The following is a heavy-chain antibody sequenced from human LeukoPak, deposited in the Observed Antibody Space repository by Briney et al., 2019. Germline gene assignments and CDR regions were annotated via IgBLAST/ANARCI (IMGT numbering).Heavy chain of an antibody. CDR3: AKPKPPGAMITFGGSALG. CDR1: GFTFSSYE. Sequence: GGSLRLSCTASGFTFSSYEMNWVRQAPGKGLEWVSYISSSGSSIYYADSVKGRFTISRDNSKNTLYLQMNSLRAEDTAVYYCAKPKPPGAMITFGGSALGWGQGTMVAVSS. CDR2: ISSSGSSI. V-gene: IGHV3-48*03. J-gene: IGHJ3*01. D-gene: IGHD3-16*01.